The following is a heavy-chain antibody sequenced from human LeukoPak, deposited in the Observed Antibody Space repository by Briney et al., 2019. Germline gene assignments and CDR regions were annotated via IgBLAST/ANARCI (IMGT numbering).Heavy chain of an antibody. D-gene: IGHD3-10*01. V-gene: IGHV4-61*02. CDR2: IYTSGTT. J-gene: IGHJ5*02. Sequence: SETLPLTCTVSGVSISSGAYYWTWIRQAAGKGLEWIGRIYTSGTTDYNPSLKSRVSISLDTSKNQFSLNLSSVTAADTAVYYCARDMGQTWGQGTLVTVSS. CDR1: GVSISSGAYY. CDR3: ARDMGQT.